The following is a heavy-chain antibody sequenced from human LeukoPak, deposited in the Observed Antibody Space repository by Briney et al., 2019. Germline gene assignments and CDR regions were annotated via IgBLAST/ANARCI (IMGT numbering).Heavy chain of an antibody. CDR1: GGPISNF. D-gene: IGHD5-12*01. V-gene: IGHV4-59*01. CDR3: AKASVATAVLFDS. J-gene: IGHJ4*02. Sequence: SETLSLTCTVSGGPISNFWNWIRQPPGQGLEWIGYMSNTGITKYNPSLKSRVTISADTSKNQFSLNLNFVTAADTAVYYCAKASVATAVLFDSWGQGTLVAVSS. CDR2: MSNTGIT.